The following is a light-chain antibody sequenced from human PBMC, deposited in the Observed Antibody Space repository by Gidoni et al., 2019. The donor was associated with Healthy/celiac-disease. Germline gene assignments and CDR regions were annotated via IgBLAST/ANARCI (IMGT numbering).Light chain of an antibody. J-gene: IGKJ3*01. V-gene: IGKV1-39*01. Sequence: DIQMTQSPSSLSASVGDRVTITCRASQSISSYLNWYQQKPGKAPKLLIYAASSLQSGVPSRFSGSGSGTEFTRTISSLQPEDFATYYCQQSYSTPPVTFGPGTKVDIK. CDR1: QSISSY. CDR3: QQSYSTPPVT. CDR2: AAS.